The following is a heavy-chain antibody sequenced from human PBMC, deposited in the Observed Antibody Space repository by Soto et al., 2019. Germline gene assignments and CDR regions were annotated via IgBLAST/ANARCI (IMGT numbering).Heavy chain of an antibody. CDR3: ARPSYHCSRGSCPLVY. Sequence: GESLKISCKGSGYSFTSYWIGWVRQMPGKGLEWMGIIYPGDSDTRYSPSFQGQVTISADKSISTAYLQWSSLKASDTAMYYCARPSYHCSRGSCPLVYWGQGTLVTVSS. V-gene: IGHV5-51*01. CDR1: GYSFTSYW. D-gene: IGHD2-15*01. CDR2: IYPGDSDT. J-gene: IGHJ4*02.